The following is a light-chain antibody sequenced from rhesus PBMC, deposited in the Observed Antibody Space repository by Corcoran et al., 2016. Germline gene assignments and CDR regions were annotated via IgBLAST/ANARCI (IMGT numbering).Light chain of an antibody. V-gene: IGKV1-21*01. CDR3: QQYNSATFT. CDR2: KAS. J-gene: IGKJ3*01. Sequence: DIQMTQSPSSLSASVGDRVTITCRASQGLSSWLAWYQQKPEKAPKLLIYKASRLQSGVHSRFSGGGDGTDFTLTISSRQPEDFATYYCQQYNSATFTFGPGTKLDIK. CDR1: QGLSSW.